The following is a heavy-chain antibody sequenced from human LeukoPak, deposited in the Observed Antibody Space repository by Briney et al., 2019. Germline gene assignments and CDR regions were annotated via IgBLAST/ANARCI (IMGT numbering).Heavy chain of an antibody. CDR3: VRAVEYYYDSSGYAVDY. CDR2: ISSSSSNI. V-gene: IGHV3-21*01. D-gene: IGHD3-22*01. CDR1: GFTFARYS. J-gene: IGHJ4*02. Sequence: GGSLRLSCAASGFTFARYSMNWVRQAPGKGLEWVSSISSSSSNIYYADSVTGRFTISSDNAKNSLYLQMNSLRAEDRAVYYCVRAVEYYYDSSGYAVDYWGQGTLVTVSS.